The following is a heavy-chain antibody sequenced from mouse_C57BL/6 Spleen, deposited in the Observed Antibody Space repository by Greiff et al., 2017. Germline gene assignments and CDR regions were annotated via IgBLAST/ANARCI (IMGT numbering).Heavy chain of an antibody. CDR3: ARSYYGSTYYYAMDY. J-gene: IGHJ4*01. V-gene: IGHV1-61*01. CDR2: IYPSDSET. CDR1: GYTFTSYW. D-gene: IGHD1-1*01. Sequence: QVQLQQPGAELVRPGSSVKLSCKASGYTFTSYWMDWVKQRPGQGLEWIGNIYPSDSETHYNQKFKDKATLTVDTSSSTTYMQLSSLTYEDSAVYYYARSYYGSTYYYAMDYWGQGTSVTVSS.